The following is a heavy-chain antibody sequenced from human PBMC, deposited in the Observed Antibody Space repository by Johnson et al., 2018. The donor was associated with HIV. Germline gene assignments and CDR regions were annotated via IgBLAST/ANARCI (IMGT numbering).Heavy chain of an antibody. V-gene: IGHV3-23*04. CDR2: FSGSDGSST. J-gene: IGHJ3*02. CDR3: ARSQIDAFDI. Sequence: VLLVESGGGLVQPGGSLRLSCAASGFTFSSYWMTWVRQAPGKGLEWVSAFSGSDGSSTSYPDSVKGRFTISRDNSKNTLYLQMNSLRAEDTAVYYCARSQIDAFDIWGQGTMVTVSS. CDR1: GFTFSSYW.